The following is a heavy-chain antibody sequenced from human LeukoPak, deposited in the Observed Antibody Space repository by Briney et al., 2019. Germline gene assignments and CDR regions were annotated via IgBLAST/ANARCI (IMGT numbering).Heavy chain of an antibody. CDR2: ISGSGGST. Sequence: GGSLRLSCTASGFTFRTYAMNWVRRAPGKGLEWVSAISGSGGSTYYADSVKGRFTISRDNSKNTLYLQMNSLRAEDTAVYYCVTRCSSTSCYYEYFDYWGQGTLVTVSS. CDR1: GFTFRTYA. D-gene: IGHD2-2*01. J-gene: IGHJ4*02. V-gene: IGHV3-23*01. CDR3: VTRCSSTSCYYEYFDY.